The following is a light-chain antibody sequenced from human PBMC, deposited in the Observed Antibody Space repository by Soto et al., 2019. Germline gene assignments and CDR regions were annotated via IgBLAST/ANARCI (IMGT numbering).Light chain of an antibody. CDR3: SSYLSTSTRL. V-gene: IGLV2-14*01. Sequence: QSVLTQPASVSGSPGQSITISCTGSISDVGAYNYVSWYQQHPGKAPKLMIYEVSNRPSGVAFRFSGSKSGNTASLTISGLQDEDEGDYFCSSYLSTSTRLFGSGTKV. CDR2: EVS. J-gene: IGLJ1*01. CDR1: ISDVGAYNY.